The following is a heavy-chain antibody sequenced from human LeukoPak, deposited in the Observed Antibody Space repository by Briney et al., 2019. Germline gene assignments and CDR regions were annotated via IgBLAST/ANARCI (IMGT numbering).Heavy chain of an antibody. Sequence: PGGSLRLSCAASGFTFSSYAMSWVRQAPGKGLEWVSAISGSGGSTYYADSVKGRFTISRDNSKNTLYLQMNSLRAEDTAVYYCATDPRYCSSTSCVDYWGQGTLVTVSS. CDR2: ISGSGGST. D-gene: IGHD2-2*01. V-gene: IGHV3-23*01. CDR3: ATDPRYCSSTSCVDY. CDR1: GFTFSSYA. J-gene: IGHJ4*02.